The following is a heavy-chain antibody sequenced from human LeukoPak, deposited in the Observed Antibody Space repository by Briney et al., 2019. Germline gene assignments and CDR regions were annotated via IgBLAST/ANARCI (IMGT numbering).Heavy chain of an antibody. CDR3: ANGITRLD. Sequence: PGGSLRLSCAASGFTFSSYGMHWVRQAPGKGLEWVAVISYDGSNKYYADSVKARFTISRDNSKTALYLQMISLSAEDTAVYYCANGITRLDWGQGTLVTASS. D-gene: IGHD1-14*01. V-gene: IGHV3-30*18. CDR1: GFTFSSYG. J-gene: IGHJ4*02. CDR2: ISYDGSNK.